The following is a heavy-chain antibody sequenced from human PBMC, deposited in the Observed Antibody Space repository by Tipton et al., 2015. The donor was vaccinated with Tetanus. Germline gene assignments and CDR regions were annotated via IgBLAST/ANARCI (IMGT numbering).Heavy chain of an antibody. D-gene: IGHD3/OR15-3a*01. Sequence: QLVQSGAEVKKPGASVKVSCKASGYTFTHYGVNWVRQAPGQGLEWMGWISPFNENVNYAEKFRGRLTMTTDRSTGTVYMDLRSLKSDDTAIYYGARGRGLGPHEYFEHWGQGTLVTVSS. J-gene: IGHJ5*02. CDR1: GYTFTHYG. CDR2: ISPFNENV. V-gene: IGHV1-18*01. CDR3: ARGRGLGPHEYFEH.